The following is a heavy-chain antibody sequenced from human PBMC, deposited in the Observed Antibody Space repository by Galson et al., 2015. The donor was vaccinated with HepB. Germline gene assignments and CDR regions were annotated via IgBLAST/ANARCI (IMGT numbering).Heavy chain of an antibody. CDR1: GFTFSNYT. D-gene: IGHD5-18*01. CDR2: ISSSGFHT. CDR3: ARGSEYNYGPFDY. Sequence: SLRLSCAASGFTFSNYTMNWVRQAPGKGLEWVSSISSSGFHTYYTDSVKGRFTISRDNTKNSLYLQMNSLRAEDTAVYNCARGSEYNYGPFDYWGQGTLVTVSS. J-gene: IGHJ4*02. V-gene: IGHV3-21*01.